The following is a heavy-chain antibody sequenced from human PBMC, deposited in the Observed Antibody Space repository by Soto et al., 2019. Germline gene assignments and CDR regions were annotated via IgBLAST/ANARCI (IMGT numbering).Heavy chain of an antibody. J-gene: IGHJ5*02. Sequence: SLRLSCAASGFTFSSYAMHWVRQAPGKGLEWVAVISYDGSNKYYADSVKGRFTISRDNSKNTLYLQMNSLRAEDTAVYYCARDKGGFTMVRGVSYNWFDPWGQGTLVTVSS. CDR1: GFTFSSYA. V-gene: IGHV3-30-3*01. D-gene: IGHD3-10*01. CDR2: ISYDGSNK. CDR3: ARDKGGFTMVRGVSYNWFDP.